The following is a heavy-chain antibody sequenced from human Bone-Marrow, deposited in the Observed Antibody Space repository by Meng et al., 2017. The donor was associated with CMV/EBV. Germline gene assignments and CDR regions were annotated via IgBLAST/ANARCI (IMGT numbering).Heavy chain of an antibody. D-gene: IGHD3-9*01. J-gene: IGHJ4*02. V-gene: IGHV3-23*01. CDR1: GVTFTSDV. CDR2: VSGSYGST. CDR3: ASAEVSPNPFKPLTPYAPFDS. Sequence: GESLKISCAVSGVTFTSDVINWVRQAPGKGLEWVSGVSGSYGSTYYADSVNGRFTISRDSSKNTLYLQMNSLRAEDTAIYYCASAEVSPNPFKPLTPYAPFDSWGQGTLVTFAS.